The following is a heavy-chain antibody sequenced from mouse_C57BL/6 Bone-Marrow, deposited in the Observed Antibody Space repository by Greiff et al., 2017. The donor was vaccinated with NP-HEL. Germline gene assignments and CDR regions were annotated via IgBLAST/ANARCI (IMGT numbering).Heavy chain of an antibody. CDR1: GYSITSGYY. J-gene: IGHJ3*01. D-gene: IGHD4-1*01. Sequence: EVKLVESGPGLVKPSQSLSLTCSVTGYSITSGYYWNWIRQFPGNKLEWMGYISYDGSNNYNPSLKNRISITRDTSKNQFFLKLNSVTTEDTATYYCARELSLTGFAYWGQGTLVTVSA. V-gene: IGHV3-6*01. CDR3: ARELSLTGFAY. CDR2: ISYDGSN.